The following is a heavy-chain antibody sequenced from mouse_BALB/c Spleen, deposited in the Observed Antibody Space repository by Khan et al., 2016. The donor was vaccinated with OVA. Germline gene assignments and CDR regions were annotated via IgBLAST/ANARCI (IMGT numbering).Heavy chain of an antibody. V-gene: IGHV1-4*01. CDR1: GYTFTSYT. CDR2: INPSNGYT. J-gene: IGHJ3*01. D-gene: IGHD2-14*01. CDR3: VRDGAYHRNDGWFAY. Sequence: VQLQQSGAELARPGASVKMSCKASGYTFTSYTIHWIKVRPGQGLEWIGFINPSNGYTNYNQKFKDKATLIADKSSTTVHMQLSSLTSDDSAVYNCVRDGAYHRNDGWFAYWGQGTLVTVSA.